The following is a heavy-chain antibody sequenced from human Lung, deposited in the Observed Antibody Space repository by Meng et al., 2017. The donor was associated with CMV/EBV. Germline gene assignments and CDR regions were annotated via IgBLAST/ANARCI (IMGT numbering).Heavy chain of an antibody. V-gene: IGHV1-18*01. CDR1: GYTFTSYG. Sequence: ASVXVSXKASGYTFTSYGISWVRQAPGQGLEWMGWISAYNGNTNYAQKPQGRVTMTTDTSTSTAYMELRSLRSDDTAVYYCARNTYYYDSSGYYTDYWGQGXLVTVSS. CDR3: ARNTYYYDSSGYYTDY. J-gene: IGHJ4*02. CDR2: ISAYNGNT. D-gene: IGHD3-22*01.